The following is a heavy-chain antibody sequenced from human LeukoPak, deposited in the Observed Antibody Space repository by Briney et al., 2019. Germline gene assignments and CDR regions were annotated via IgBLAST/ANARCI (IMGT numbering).Heavy chain of an antibody. CDR2: INAGNGNT. CDR1: GYTFTSYA. Sequence: GASVKVSCKASGYTFTSYAMHWVRQAPGQRLEWMGWINAGNGNTKYSQKFQGRVTITRDTSASTAYMELSSLRSEDTAVYYCAGDGPHSGYYYYYYGMDVWGQGTTVTVSS. V-gene: IGHV1-3*01. CDR3: AGDGPHSGYYYYYYGMDV. D-gene: IGHD3-22*01. J-gene: IGHJ6*02.